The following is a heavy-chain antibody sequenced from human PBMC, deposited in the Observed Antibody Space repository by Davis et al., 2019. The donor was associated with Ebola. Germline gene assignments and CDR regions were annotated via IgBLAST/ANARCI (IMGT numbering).Heavy chain of an antibody. D-gene: IGHD3-3*01. V-gene: IGHV4-34*01. Sequence: MPSETLSLTCAVYGGSFSGYYWSWIRQPPGKGLEWIGEINHSGSTNHNPSLKSRVTISVDTSKNQFSLKVNSVTAADTAVYYCAKEIHTIFGVVTAAYGMDVWGQGTTVTVSS. CDR1: GGSFSGYY. CDR3: AKEIHTIFGVVTAAYGMDV. CDR2: INHSGST. J-gene: IGHJ6*02.